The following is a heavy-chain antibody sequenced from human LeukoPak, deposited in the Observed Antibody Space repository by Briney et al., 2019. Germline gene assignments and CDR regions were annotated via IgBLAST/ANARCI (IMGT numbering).Heavy chain of an antibody. V-gene: IGHV4-39*01. J-gene: IGHJ4*02. CDR2: IYYSGST. CDR3: ASIVGATRDFDY. D-gene: IGHD1-26*01. Sequence: SETLSLTCTVSGXSISSSSYYWGWIRQPPGKGLEWIGSIYYSGSTYYNPSLKSRVTISVDTSKNQFSLKLSSVTAADTAVYYCASIVGATRDFDYWGQGTLVTVSS. CDR1: GXSISSSSYY.